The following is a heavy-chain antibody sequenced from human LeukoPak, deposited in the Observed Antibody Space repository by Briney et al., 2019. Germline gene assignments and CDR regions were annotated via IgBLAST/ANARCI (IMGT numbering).Heavy chain of an antibody. CDR3: ARTSGYYDSSGYYWTGAFDI. J-gene: IGHJ3*02. Sequence: NPSETLSLTCTVSGGSISSYYWSWIRQPPGKGLEWIGYIYYSGSANYNPSLKSRVTISVDTSKNQFSLKLSSVTAADTAVYYCARTSGYYDSSGYYWTGAFDIWGQGTMVTVSS. V-gene: IGHV4-59*01. CDR2: IYYSGSA. D-gene: IGHD3-22*01. CDR1: GGSISSYY.